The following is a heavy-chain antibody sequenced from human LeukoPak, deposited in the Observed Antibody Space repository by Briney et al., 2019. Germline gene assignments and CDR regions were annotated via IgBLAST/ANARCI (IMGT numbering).Heavy chain of an antibody. Sequence: GGSLRLSCAASGFTFNNYWMHWVXXXXGXGLVWVSRIDNGGRDTTYADSVRGRFTISRDNGKNTLYLQMNSLRPEDTAVYYCARDRPHNWFDPWGQGTLVTVSS. CDR3: ARDRPHNWFDP. V-gene: IGHV3-74*01. J-gene: IGHJ5*02. CDR1: GFTFNNYW. CDR2: IDNGGRDT.